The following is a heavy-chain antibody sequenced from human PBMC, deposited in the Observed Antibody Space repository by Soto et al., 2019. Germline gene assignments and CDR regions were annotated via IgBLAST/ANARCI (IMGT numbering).Heavy chain of an antibody. Sequence: GVALRLSWSASGFTFRSYAMSWGRQAPGKGLEWVSGISGSGGNTYYADSVKGRFTISRDNSKNTLYLQMNSLRVEDTAVYYGSKSMYGSRWYYLHYWGQAPLVTVFS. D-gene: IGHD6-19*01. CDR2: ISGSGGNT. CDR3: SKSMYGSRWYYLHY. V-gene: IGHV3-23*01. CDR1: GFTFRSYA. J-gene: IGHJ4*02.